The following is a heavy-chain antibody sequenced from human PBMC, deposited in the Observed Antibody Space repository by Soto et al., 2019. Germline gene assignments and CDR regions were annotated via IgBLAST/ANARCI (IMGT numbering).Heavy chain of an antibody. Sequence: PSETLSLTCSVSGVSISDRSYYWTWIRQPPGTGLEWIGEINHSGSTNYNPSLKSRVTISVDTSKNQFSLKLTSVTAADTAVYYCARDKITGLFDYWGQGTLVTVSS. D-gene: IGHD2-8*02. CDR3: ARDKITGLFDY. CDR1: GVSISDRSYY. J-gene: IGHJ4*02. V-gene: IGHV4-39*07. CDR2: INHSGST.